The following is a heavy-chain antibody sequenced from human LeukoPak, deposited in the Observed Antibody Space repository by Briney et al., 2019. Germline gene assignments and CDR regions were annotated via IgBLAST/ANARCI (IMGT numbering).Heavy chain of an antibody. V-gene: IGHV4-4*02. J-gene: IGHJ3*02. D-gene: IGHD3-10*01. CDR2: IYHSGST. Sequence: PSETLSLTCAVSGGSISSSNWWSWVRQPPGKGLEWIGEIYHSGSTNYNPSLKSRVTISVDKSKNQFSLKLSSVTAADTAVYYCARVNLYGSGGWGAFDIWGQGTMVTVSS. CDR3: ARVNLYGSGGWGAFDI. CDR1: GGSISSSNW.